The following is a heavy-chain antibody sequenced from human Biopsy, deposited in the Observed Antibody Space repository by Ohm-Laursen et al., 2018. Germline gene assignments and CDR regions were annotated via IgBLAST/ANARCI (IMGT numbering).Heavy chain of an antibody. V-gene: IGHV4-34*08. D-gene: IGHD2-15*01. CDR1: GKTFSDYR. Sequence: TLSLTCAVFGKTFSDYRWSWIRQPPGKGLEWIGQINQAGTTNYNPSLKSRVSISAGASKYELSLRLTSVTAADTAVYLCGNEVHGRDYWGLGAQVTVSS. CDR3: GNEVHGRDY. CDR2: INQAGTT. J-gene: IGHJ4*01.